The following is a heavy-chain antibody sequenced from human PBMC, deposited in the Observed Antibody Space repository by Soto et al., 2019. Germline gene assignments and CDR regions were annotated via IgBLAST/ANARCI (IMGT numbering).Heavy chain of an antibody. CDR2: INSDGGST. D-gene: IGHD3-9*01. J-gene: IGHJ6*02. CDR1: GFTFSSYW. CDR3: ARDPPYYDILTGYPYYYYGMDV. Sequence: GGSLRLSCAASGFTFSSYWMHWVRQAPGKGLVWVSRINSDGGSTSYADSVKGRFTISRDNAKNTLYLQMNSLRAEDTAVYYCARDPPYYDILTGYPYYYYGMDVWGQGTTVTVSS. V-gene: IGHV3-74*01.